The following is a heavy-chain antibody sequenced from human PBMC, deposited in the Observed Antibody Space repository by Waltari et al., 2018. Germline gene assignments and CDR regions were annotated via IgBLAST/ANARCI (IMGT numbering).Heavy chain of an antibody. Sequence: QVQLHASGPGLVKPSETLSLPCSVSGGPIYNYFWNEIRQPPGKGLQWIGYIRHTGITKSNPSLNSRVTMAVDTSKSQSSLRLTSVSATDTAVYFCARWDSPGRYFGDWGQGTPVTVSA. CDR2: IRHTGIT. J-gene: IGHJ4*02. CDR1: GGPIYNYF. V-gene: IGHV4-59*08. CDR3: ARWDSPGRYFGD. D-gene: IGHD1-20*01.